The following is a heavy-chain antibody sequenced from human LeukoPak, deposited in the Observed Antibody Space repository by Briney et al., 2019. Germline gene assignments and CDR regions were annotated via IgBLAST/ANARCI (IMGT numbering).Heavy chain of an antibody. CDR1: GYTLTDLS. D-gene: IGHD3-10*01. CDR3: ATGVPRRVRGVVYSSFGMDV. V-gene: IGHV1-24*01. J-gene: IGHJ6*02. Sequence: GASVKVSCKVSGYTLTDLSMHWVRQAPGKGIEWLGGFDPEDGETIYAQKFQGRVTLAEDTSTDTAYMELSSLRSEDTAAYYCATGVPRRVRGVVYSSFGMDVWGQGTTVTVSS. CDR2: FDPEDGET.